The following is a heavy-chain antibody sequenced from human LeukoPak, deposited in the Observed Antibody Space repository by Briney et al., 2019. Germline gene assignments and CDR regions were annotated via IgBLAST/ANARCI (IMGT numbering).Heavy chain of an antibody. V-gene: IGHV3-53*01. CDR2: TYSSGST. J-gene: IGHJ4*02. CDR1: DFTVSSNS. CDR3: ATESYGGA. D-gene: IGHD1-26*01. Sequence: QPGGSLRLSCAASDFTVSSNSMSWVRQAPGKGLEWVSVTYSSGSTHYADSVKGRFTISRDSSKNTPCLQMNSLRAEDTAVYYCATESYGGAWGQGTLVTVSS.